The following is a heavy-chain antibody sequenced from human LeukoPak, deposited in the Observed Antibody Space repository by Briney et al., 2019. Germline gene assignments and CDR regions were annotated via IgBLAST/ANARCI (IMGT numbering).Heavy chain of an antibody. V-gene: IGHV1-8*03. CDR2: MNPYTGKT. D-gene: IGHD3-22*01. CDR1: GYTFTSFD. Sequence: ASVKVSCKTSGYTFTSFDINWVRQAAGQGLEWLGWMNPYTGKTGCAQKFQGRVTFTGDTSTRTAYMEVSSLTSEDTAVYYCARAPSPYYYDSSAYYSDYWGQGTLVTVSS. J-gene: IGHJ4*02. CDR3: ARAPSPYYYDSSAYYSDY.